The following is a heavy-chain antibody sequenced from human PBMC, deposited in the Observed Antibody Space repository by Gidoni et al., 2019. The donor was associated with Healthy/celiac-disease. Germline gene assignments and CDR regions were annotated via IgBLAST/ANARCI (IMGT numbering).Heavy chain of an antibody. V-gene: IGHV1-46*03. D-gene: IGHD6-6*01. J-gene: IGHJ6*02. CDR2: INPSGGST. CDR3: ARAGGIPARPYYYFGMDV. CDR1: GYTFTSYY. Sequence: QVQLMQSGAEVKKPGASVTVSCKASGYTFTSYYMHWVRQAPGKGLEWMGIINPSGGSTSYAQKFQGRVTMTRDTSTSTVYMELSSLRSEDTAVYYCARAGGIPARPYYYFGMDVWGQGTTVTVSS.